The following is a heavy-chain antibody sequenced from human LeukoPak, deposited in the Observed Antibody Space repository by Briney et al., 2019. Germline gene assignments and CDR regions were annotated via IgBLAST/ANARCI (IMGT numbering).Heavy chain of an antibody. J-gene: IGHJ4*02. CDR3: ARTSEGSTAATGTPFDS. Sequence: GGSLRLSCTASGFTFSPYSMNWVRQAPGKGLEWVSSISSGSTYTYYADSVKGRFTISRDNAKNSLYLQMNSLRAEDTAVYSCARTSEGSTAATGTPFDSWGQGILVTVSS. D-gene: IGHD6-13*01. V-gene: IGHV3-21*01. CDR2: ISSGSTYT. CDR1: GFTFSPYS.